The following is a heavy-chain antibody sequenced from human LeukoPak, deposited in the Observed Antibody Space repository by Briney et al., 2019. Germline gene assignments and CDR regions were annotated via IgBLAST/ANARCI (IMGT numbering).Heavy chain of an antibody. CDR2: INSDGINT. D-gene: IGHD5-18*01. CDR1: GFTFSNYW. Sequence: PGGSLRLSCAASGFTFSNYWMHWVRQAPGKGLVWVSRINSDGINTSYADSVKGRFTISRDNAKSTVHLQMNSLRAEDTAVYYCARGGYGAHMGWGQGTLVTVSS. V-gene: IGHV3-74*01. J-gene: IGHJ4*02. CDR3: ARGGYGAHMG.